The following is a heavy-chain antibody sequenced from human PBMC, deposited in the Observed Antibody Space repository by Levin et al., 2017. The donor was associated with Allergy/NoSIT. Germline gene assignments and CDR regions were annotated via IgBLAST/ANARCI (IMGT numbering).Heavy chain of an antibody. CDR2: INHSGST. Sequence: SCAVYGGSFSGYYWSWIRQPPGKGLEWIGEINHSGSTNYNPSLKSRVTISVDTSKNQFSLKLSSVTAADTAVYYCARDCSSTSGGEIDYWGQGTLVTVSS. CDR3: ARDCSSTSGGEIDY. J-gene: IGHJ4*02. CDR1: GGSFSGYY. V-gene: IGHV4-34*01. D-gene: IGHD2-2*01.